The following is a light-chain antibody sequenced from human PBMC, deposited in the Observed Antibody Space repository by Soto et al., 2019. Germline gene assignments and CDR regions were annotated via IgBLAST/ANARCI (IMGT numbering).Light chain of an antibody. Sequence: DIQLTQSPSFLSASVGDRVTITCRASQGISSYLAWYQQKPGKAPELLIYAASTLQSGVPSRFSGSGSGTEFTLTISSLQPEDFATYYCQQLNSYSLLTFGGGTKVEIK. CDR2: AAS. CDR1: QGISSY. J-gene: IGKJ4*01. CDR3: QQLNSYSLLT. V-gene: IGKV1-9*01.